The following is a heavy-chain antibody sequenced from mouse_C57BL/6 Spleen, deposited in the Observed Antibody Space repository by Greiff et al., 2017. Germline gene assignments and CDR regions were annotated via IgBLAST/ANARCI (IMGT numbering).Heavy chain of an antibody. CDR1: GYTFTDYN. Sequence: EVQLQQSGPELVKPGASVKMSCKASGYTFTDYNMHWVKQSHGKSLEWIGFINPNNGGTSYNQKFKGKATLTVNKSSSTAYMERRSLTSEDSAVYYCARRPYYSNYEWFAYWGQGTLVTVSA. CDR2: INPNNGGT. D-gene: IGHD2-5*01. CDR3: ARRPYYSNYEWFAY. V-gene: IGHV1-22*01. J-gene: IGHJ3*01.